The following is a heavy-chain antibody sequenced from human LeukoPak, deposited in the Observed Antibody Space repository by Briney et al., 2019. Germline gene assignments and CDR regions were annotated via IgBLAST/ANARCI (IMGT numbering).Heavy chain of an antibody. Sequence: KASETLSLTCTVSGGSISSGGYYWSWIRQHPGKGLEWIGYIYYSGSTYYNPSLKSRVTISVDTSKNQFSLKLSSVTAADTAVYYCARGGVASVDLNWFDPWGQGTLVTVSS. J-gene: IGHJ5*02. CDR3: ARGGVASVDLNWFDP. D-gene: IGHD1-26*01. CDR1: GGSISSGGYY. CDR2: IYYSGST. V-gene: IGHV4-31*03.